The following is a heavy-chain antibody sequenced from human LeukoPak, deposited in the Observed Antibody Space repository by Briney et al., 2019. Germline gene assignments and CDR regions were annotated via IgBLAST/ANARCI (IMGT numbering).Heavy chain of an antibody. CDR2: FDPEDGET. D-gene: IGHD6-19*01. V-gene: IGHV1-24*01. Sequence: ASVKVSCKVSGYTLTELSMHWVRQAPGKGLEWMGGFDPEDGETIYAQKFQGRVTMTRDTSISTAYMELSRLRSDDTAVYYCARDYAGSGWSFDYWGQGTLVTVSS. J-gene: IGHJ4*02. CDR3: ARDYAGSGWSFDY. CDR1: GYTLTELS.